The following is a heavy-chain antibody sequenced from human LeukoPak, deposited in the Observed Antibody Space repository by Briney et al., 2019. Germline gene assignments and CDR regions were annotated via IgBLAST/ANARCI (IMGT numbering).Heavy chain of an antibody. CDR1: GFPFSSYW. D-gene: IGHD3-22*01. V-gene: IGHV3-7*01. J-gene: IGHJ4*02. Sequence: GGPLRLSCAASGFPFSSYWMSWVRQAPGKGLEWVANIRHDGSETYYVDSLRGRFTISRDNAKNLVYLQMSSLRAEDTAIYYCARDETYDYESNGYLDFWGQGTVVTVSS. CDR3: ARDETYDYESNGYLDF. CDR2: IRHDGSET.